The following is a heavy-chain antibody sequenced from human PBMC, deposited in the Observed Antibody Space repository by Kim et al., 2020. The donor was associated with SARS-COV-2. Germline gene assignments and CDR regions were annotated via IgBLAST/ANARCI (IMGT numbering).Heavy chain of an antibody. Sequence: GGSLRLSCAASGFTVTTFYMNWVRQAPGKGLEWVSVIYGGGRTFYADSVKGRFTISRDKSKNMLYLQMNSLRAEDTAVYYCARDRFSDYDRGVNFDSWG. CDR3: ARDRFSDYDRGVNFDS. J-gene: IGHJ4*01. CDR1: GFTVTTFY. V-gene: IGHV3-66*01. CDR2: IYGGGRT. D-gene: IGHD5-12*01.